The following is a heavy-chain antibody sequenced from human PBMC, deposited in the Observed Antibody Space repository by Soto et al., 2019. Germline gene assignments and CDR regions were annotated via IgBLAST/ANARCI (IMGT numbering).Heavy chain of an antibody. Sequence: ASVKVSCKASGGTFSGYAISWVRQAPGQGLEWMGGIIPIFGTANYAQKFQGRVTITADESTSTAYMELSSLRSEDTAVYYCARANYGGSQPTSGGMDVWGQGTTVPSP. CDR2: IIPIFGTA. V-gene: IGHV1-69*13. J-gene: IGHJ6*02. CDR3: ARANYGGSQPTSGGMDV. D-gene: IGHD2-15*01. CDR1: GGTFSGYA.